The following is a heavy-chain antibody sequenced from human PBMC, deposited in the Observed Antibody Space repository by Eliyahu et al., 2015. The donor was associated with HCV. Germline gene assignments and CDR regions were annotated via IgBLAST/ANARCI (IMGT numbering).Heavy chain of an antibody. D-gene: IGHD7-27*01. CDR1: GFTFSTYA. V-gene: IGHV3-23*01. Sequence: EVQLLESGGCLXQPGGSLRLSCAAXGFTFSTYAXSXVRQGSGKGLEWVXAISGNGVTTYYADSVKGRFTISRDNSKNMLYLQMNSLRAEDTAVFYCAITRDGYGGQGTLVTVSS. CDR2: ISGNGVTT. J-gene: IGHJ4*02. CDR3: AITRDGY.